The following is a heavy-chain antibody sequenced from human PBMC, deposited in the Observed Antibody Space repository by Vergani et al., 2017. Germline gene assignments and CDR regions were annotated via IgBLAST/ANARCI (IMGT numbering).Heavy chain of an antibody. CDR1: GGSISSGSYY. J-gene: IGHJ4*02. CDR3: AREGPYSSGWYVNYFDY. Sequence: QVQLQESGPGLVKPSQTLSLTCTVSGGSISSGSYYWSWIRQPAGKGLEWIGRIYTSGSTNYNPSLKSRVTISVDTSKNQFSLKLSSVTAADPAVYYCAREGPYSSGWYVNYFDYWGQGTLVTVSS. V-gene: IGHV4-61*02. CDR2: IYTSGST. D-gene: IGHD6-19*01.